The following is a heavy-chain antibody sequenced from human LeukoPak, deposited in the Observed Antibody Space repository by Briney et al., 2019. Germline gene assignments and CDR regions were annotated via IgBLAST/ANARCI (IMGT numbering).Heavy chain of an antibody. J-gene: IGHJ4*02. V-gene: IGHV1-18*01. CDR3: ARDRIARFLEWLLPEAYYFAY. CDR1: GYTFTSYG. CDR2: ISAYNGNT. D-gene: IGHD3-3*01. Sequence: GASVKVSCKASGYTFTSYGISWVRQAPGQGLEWMGWISAYNGNTNYAQKLQGRVTMTTDTSTSTAYMELRSLRSDDTAVYYCARDRIARFLEWLLPEAYYFAYWGQGPLVTVSS.